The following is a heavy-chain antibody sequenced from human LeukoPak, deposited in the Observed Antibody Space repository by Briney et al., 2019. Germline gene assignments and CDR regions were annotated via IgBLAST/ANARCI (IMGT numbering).Heavy chain of an antibody. CDR1: GGSISSYY. V-gene: IGHV4-59*01. Sequence: PSETLSLTCTVSGGSISSYYWSWIRQPPGKGLERIGYIYYSGSTNYNPSLKSRVTISVDTSKNQFSLTLSSVTAADTAVYYCARDSGPQLLNYWGQGTLVTVSS. J-gene: IGHJ4*02. D-gene: IGHD1-26*01. CDR3: ARDSGPQLLNY. CDR2: IYYSGST.